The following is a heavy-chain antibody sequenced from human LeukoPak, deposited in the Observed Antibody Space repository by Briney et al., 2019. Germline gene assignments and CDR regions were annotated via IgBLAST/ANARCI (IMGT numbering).Heavy chain of an antibody. Sequence: GALRLSFAASGFPFSSYAMSWVRRAPGKGREWVAAISGSGGSTYYADSVKGRFTISRDNSKNPLYLQMNSLRAEDTAVYYCAKSAKQLTPQFDYWGQGTLVTVSS. D-gene: IGHD6-13*01. V-gene: IGHV3-23*01. CDR3: AKSAKQLTPQFDY. CDR1: GFPFSSYA. J-gene: IGHJ4*02. CDR2: ISGSGGST.